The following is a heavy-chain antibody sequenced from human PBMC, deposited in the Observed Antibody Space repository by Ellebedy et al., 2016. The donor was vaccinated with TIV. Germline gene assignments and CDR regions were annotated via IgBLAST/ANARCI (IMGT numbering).Heavy chain of an antibody. CDR3: AREARIAVAGTAGFDY. J-gene: IGHJ4*02. V-gene: IGHV4-59*01. Sequence: MPGGSLRLSCNVSGGSISTFYWSWIRQPPGKGLEFIADIYYIGITNYHPSLESRVAISIDTSENQFSLRLNSVTAADTAVYYCAREARIAVAGTAGFDYWGQGTLVTVSS. CDR1: GGSISTFY. D-gene: IGHD6-19*01. CDR2: IYYIGIT.